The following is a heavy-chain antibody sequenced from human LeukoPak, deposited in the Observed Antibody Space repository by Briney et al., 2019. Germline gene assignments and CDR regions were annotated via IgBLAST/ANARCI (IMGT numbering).Heavy chain of an antibody. J-gene: IGHJ4*02. D-gene: IGHD3-22*01. CDR3: ARDKHYYDSSGYNGVGDY. Sequence: ASVKVSCKASGYTFTGYYMHWVRQAPGQGLEWMGWVNPNSGGTNYAQKFQGRVTMTRDTSISTAYTELSRLRSDDTAVYYCARDKHYYDSSGYNGVGDYWGQGTLVTVSS. V-gene: IGHV1-2*02. CDR1: GYTFTGYY. CDR2: VNPNSGGT.